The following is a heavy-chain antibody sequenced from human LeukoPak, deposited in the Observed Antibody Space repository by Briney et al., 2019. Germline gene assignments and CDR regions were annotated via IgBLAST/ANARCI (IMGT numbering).Heavy chain of an antibody. CDR3: ATQQGGNRAY. V-gene: IGHV3-74*01. CDR1: GFTVSSNY. D-gene: IGHD1-14*01. CDR2: ITNDGSST. Sequence: GGSLRLSCAASGFTVSSNYMSWVRQAPGKGLVWVSRITNDGSSTTYADSVKGRFTISRDNAKNMLYLQVNSLRAEDTAVYYCATQQGGNRAYWGQGTLVGVCS. J-gene: IGHJ4*02.